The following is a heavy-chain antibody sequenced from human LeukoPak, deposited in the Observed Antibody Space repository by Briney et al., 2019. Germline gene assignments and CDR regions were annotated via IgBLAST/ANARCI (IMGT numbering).Heavy chain of an antibody. J-gene: IGHJ4*02. D-gene: IGHD4-17*01. V-gene: IGHV3-11*04. CDR2: ISSSGSTI. CDR1: GFTFSDYY. Sequence: GGSLRLSCAASGFTFSDYYMSWIRQAPGKGLEWISYISSSGSTIYYADSVKGRFTISRDNAKNSLYLQMNSLRAEDTAVYYCAKDRLTTVNNWVFDYWGQGTLVTVSS. CDR3: AKDRLTTVNNWVFDY.